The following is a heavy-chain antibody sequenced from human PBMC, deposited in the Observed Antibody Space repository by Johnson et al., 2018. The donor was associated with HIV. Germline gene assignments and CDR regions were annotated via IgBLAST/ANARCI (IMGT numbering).Heavy chain of an antibody. V-gene: IGHV3-11*04. CDR3: ARDRGAAARYDAFDI. Sequence: QVQLVEFGGGLVQPGGSLRLSCAASGLTFSDYYMSWIRQAPGKGLEWVSYISSRGKAMYYSDSVKGRFTISRDNAKNSLYLQMNSLRAEDTAVYYCARDRGAAARYDAFDIWGQGTMVTVSS. D-gene: IGHD3-10*01. CDR1: GLTFSDYY. J-gene: IGHJ3*02. CDR2: ISSRGKAM.